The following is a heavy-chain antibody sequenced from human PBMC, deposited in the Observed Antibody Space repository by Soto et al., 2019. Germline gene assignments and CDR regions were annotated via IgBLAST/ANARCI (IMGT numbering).Heavy chain of an antibody. CDR1: IFTFSIYA. V-gene: IGHV3-23*01. CDR3: AKRRGAGGQFDY. CDR2: VSIGGST. D-gene: IGHD2-15*01. Sequence: RGSLLLSWASSIFTFSIYAMCWVRQGPGKGLDWVAVVSIGGSTHYADSVMCRFTISRDNSKNTLSLQMNSLTAEDTAVYFCAKRRGAGGQFDYWGQGALVTVSS. J-gene: IGHJ4*02.